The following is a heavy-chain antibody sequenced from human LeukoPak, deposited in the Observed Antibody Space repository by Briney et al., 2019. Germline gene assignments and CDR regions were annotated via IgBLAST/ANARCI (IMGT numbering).Heavy chain of an antibody. CDR3: ARSEYGDYGDFDY. CDR1: GGSISSSSYY. CDR2: IYYSGST. D-gene: IGHD4-17*01. Sequence: SETLSLTCTVSGGSISSSSYYWGWIRQPPGKGLEWIGSIYYSGSTYYNPSLKSRVTISLDTSKNQFSLKLSSVTAADTAVYYCARSEYGDYGDFDYWGQGTLVTVSS. J-gene: IGHJ4*02. V-gene: IGHV4-39*07.